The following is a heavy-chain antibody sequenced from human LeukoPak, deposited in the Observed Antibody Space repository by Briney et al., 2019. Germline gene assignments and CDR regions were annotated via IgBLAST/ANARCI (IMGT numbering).Heavy chain of an antibody. J-gene: IGHJ6*02. V-gene: IGHV2-5*02. CDR1: GFSLRTSGVG. Sequence: SGPTLVKPTQTLTLTCTFSGFSLRTSGVGVGWIRQPPGKALEWLALIYWDDDKRYSPSLKSRLTITKDTSKNQVVLTMTNMDPVDTATYYCAHSIAARPYYYYGMDVWGQGTTVTVSS. CDR2: IYWDDDK. D-gene: IGHD6-6*01. CDR3: AHSIAARPYYYYGMDV.